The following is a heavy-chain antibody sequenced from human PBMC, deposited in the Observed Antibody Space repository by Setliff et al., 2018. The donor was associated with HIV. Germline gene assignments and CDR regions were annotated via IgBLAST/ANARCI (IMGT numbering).Heavy chain of an antibody. CDR1: GFTFTNAW. D-gene: IGHD3-16*01. Sequence: GGSLRLSCAASGFTFTNAWMSWVRQAPGKGLEWVGRIKSKTDGGTTDYADSVKGRFTISRDISKNTMSLRMNSLTTEDSAMYYCARGSSDAFSYYSSYIDVWGKGTTVTVSS. CDR2: IKSKTDGGTT. J-gene: IGHJ6*03. CDR3: ARGSSDAFSYYSSYIDV. V-gene: IGHV3-15*01.